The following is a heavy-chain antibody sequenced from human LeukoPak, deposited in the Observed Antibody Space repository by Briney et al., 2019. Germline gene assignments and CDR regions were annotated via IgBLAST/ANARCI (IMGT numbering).Heavy chain of an antibody. CDR1: GFTVSSNY. D-gene: IGHD3-10*01. J-gene: IGHJ6*02. V-gene: IGHV3-53*05. Sequence: GGSLRLSCAASGFTVSSNYMSWVRQAPGKGLEWVSVIYSGGSTYYADSVKGRFTISRDNSKNTLYLQMNSLRAEDTAVYYCAKSYGSDYYYGMDVWGQGTTVTVSS. CDR3: AKSYGSDYYYGMDV. CDR2: IYSGGST.